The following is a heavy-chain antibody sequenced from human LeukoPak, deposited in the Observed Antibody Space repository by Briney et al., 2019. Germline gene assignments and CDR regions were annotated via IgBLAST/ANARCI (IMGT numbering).Heavy chain of an antibody. CDR2: INPSGGST. Sequence: ASVKLSCNASGYIFTSYFKQWGRQAPAQGIEWMGLINPSGGSTNYAQRFRGRVTMTRDMSTGTVYMELSSLTSEDTAVYYCAREAITIFGLVRTQTTKGPHRFDPWGQGTLVTVSS. D-gene: IGHD3-3*01. CDR1: GYIFTSYF. CDR3: AREAITIFGLVRTQTTKGPHRFDP. V-gene: IGHV1-46*01. J-gene: IGHJ5*02.